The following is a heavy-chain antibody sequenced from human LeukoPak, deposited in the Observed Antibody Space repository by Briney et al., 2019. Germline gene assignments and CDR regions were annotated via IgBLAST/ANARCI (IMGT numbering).Heavy chain of an antibody. D-gene: IGHD3-22*01. CDR2: IYPGDSDT. J-gene: IGHJ4*02. V-gene: IGHV5-51*01. CDR3: ASTVGSSGYYYGY. CDR1: GYSFTSYW. Sequence: GGSLKISCKGSGYSFTSYWIGWVRQMPGKGLEWMGIIYPGDSDTRYSPSFQGQVTISADKSISTAYLQWSSLKASDTAMYYCASTVGSSGYYYGYWGQGTLVTVSS.